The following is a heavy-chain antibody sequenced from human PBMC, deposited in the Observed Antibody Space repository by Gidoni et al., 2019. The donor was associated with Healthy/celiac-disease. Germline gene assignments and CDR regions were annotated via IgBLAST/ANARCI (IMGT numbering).Heavy chain of an antibody. CDR1: GGTFSSYA. Sequence: QVQLVQSGAEVKKPGSSVKVSCKASGGTFSSYAISWVRQAPGQGLEWMGGIIPIFGTANYAQKFQGRVTITADESTSTAYMELSSLRSEDTAVYYCASSIEVVPAAIIAWFDPWGQGTLVTVSS. CDR3: ASSIEVVPAAIIAWFDP. J-gene: IGHJ5*02. V-gene: IGHV1-69*01. CDR2: IIPIFGTA. D-gene: IGHD2-2*01.